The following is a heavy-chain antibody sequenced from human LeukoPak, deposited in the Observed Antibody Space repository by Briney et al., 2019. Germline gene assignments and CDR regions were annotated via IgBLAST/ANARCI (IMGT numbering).Heavy chain of an antibody. V-gene: IGHV1-2*02. D-gene: IGHD2-15*01. J-gene: IGHJ3*02. CDR3: ASGRSGGSCYWCSDDAFDI. Sequence: PLASVKVSCKASGYTFTGYYMHWVRQAPGQGLEWMGWINPNSGGTNYAQKFQGRVTMTRDTSISTAYMELSRLRSDDTAVYYCASGRSGGSCYWCSDDAFDIWGQGTMVTVSS. CDR1: GYTFTGYY. CDR2: INPNSGGT.